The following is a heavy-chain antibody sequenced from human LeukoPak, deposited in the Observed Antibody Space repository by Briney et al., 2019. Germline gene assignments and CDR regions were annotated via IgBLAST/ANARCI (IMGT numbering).Heavy chain of an antibody. D-gene: IGHD3-10*01. Sequence: SETLSLTCTVSGGSFSTYYWSWIRQPPGKGLEWIGYIYYAGTTNYNPSLKGRVTISVDTSKNQFSLKLSSVTAADTAVYYCARDLRITMVRGAEKGYYYGMDVWGQGTTVTVSS. CDR1: GGSFSTYY. CDR2: IYYAGTT. J-gene: IGHJ6*02. V-gene: IGHV4-59*01. CDR3: ARDLRITMVRGAEKGYYYGMDV.